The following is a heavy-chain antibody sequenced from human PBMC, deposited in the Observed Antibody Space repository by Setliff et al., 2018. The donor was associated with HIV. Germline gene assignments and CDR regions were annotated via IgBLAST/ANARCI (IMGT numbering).Heavy chain of an antibody. D-gene: IGHD3-10*01. Sequence: SETLSLTCTVSGASVTSHYWPWIRQHDGKGMEWIGRIYTTGSINYNPSLKSRVTSSIDTSKNHFSLNLTSVTAADTAVYYCARGLEYYTSGTYSYYFDYWGQGILVTVSA. J-gene: IGHJ4*02. CDR3: ARGLEYYTSGTYSYYFDY. CDR1: GASVTSHY. V-gene: IGHV4-4*07. CDR2: IYTTGSI.